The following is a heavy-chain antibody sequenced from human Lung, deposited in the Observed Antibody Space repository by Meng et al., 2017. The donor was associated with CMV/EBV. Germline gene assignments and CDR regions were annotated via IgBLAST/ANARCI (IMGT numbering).Heavy chain of an antibody. J-gene: IGHJ5*02. V-gene: IGHV4-59*01. Sequence: SXTLSLXCTVSGGSISSYYWSWIRQPPGKGLEWIGYIYYSGSTNYNPSLKSRVTISVDTSKNQFSLKLSSVTAADTAVYYCARESVYSSGWNWFDPWGQGPXVTVSS. D-gene: IGHD6-19*01. CDR1: GGSISSYY. CDR2: IYYSGST. CDR3: ARESVYSSGWNWFDP.